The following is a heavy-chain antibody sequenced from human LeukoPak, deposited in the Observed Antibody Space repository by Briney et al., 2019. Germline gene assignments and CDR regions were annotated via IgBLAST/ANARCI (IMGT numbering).Heavy chain of an antibody. CDR2: INHNGNVN. V-gene: IGHV3-7*03. CDR1: GSTFNNAW. Sequence: PGGSLRLSCAASGSTFNNAWMTWVRQAPGKGLEWVASINHNGNVNYYVDSVKGRFTISRDNAKNSLYLQMSNLRAEDTAVYFCARGGGLDVWGQGATVTVSS. CDR3: ARGGGLDV. D-gene: IGHD3-16*01. J-gene: IGHJ6*02.